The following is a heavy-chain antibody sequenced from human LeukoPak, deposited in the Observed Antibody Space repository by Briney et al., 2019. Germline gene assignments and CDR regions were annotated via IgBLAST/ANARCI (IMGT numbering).Heavy chain of an antibody. J-gene: IGHJ4*02. CDR3: AKDTSYSSGDFDY. V-gene: IGHV3-9*01. CDR2: ISWNSGSI. Sequence: PGGSLRLSCAASGFTFDDYAMHWVRQAPGKGLEWVSGISWNSGSIGYADSVKGRFTISRDSAKNSLYLQMNSLRAEDTALYYCAKDTSYSSGDFDYWGQGTLVTVSS. D-gene: IGHD6-19*01. CDR1: GFTFDDYA.